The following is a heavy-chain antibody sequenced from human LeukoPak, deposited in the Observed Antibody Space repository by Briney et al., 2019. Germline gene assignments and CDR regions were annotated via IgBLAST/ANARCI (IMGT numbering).Heavy chain of an antibody. CDR1: GFSFSNYA. CDR3: ARDRVNRAYCGDDYYSAAFDY. Sequence: PGGSLRLSCAASGFSFSNYAMHWVRQAPDKGLEWVAVISTRFYNLKYYTDSVKGRFSISRDNAKNTLNLQMDSLRPEDTAVYYCARDRVNRAYCGDDYYSAAFDYWGQGTLVTVSS. J-gene: IGHJ4*02. V-gene: IGHV3-30-3*01. CDR2: ISTRFYNLK. D-gene: IGHD2-21*02.